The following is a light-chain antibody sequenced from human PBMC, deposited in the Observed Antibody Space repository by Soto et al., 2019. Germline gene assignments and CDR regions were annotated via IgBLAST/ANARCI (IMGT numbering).Light chain of an antibody. CDR3: SSHTTTSTVYV. CDR2: DVS. V-gene: IGLV2-14*03. J-gene: IGLJ1*01. CDR1: SSDVGGYNF. Sequence: QSALTQPASVSGSPGQSITISCTGTSSDVGGYNFVSWYQQHPGKAPKLMIYDVSNRPSGVSNRFSGSKSGNMASLTISGLQAEDEADYYCSSHTTTSTVYVFGTGTKLTVL.